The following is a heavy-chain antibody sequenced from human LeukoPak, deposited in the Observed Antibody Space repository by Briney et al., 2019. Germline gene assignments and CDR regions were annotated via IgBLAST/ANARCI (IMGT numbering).Heavy chain of an antibody. CDR2: ISGTGDST. CDR1: GFTFSTYS. CDR3: AKGNWGGEYIFNL. J-gene: IGHJ4*02. Sequence: GGSLRLSCAASGFTFSTYSMSWVRQAPGKGLEWVSGISGTGDSTSYADSVKGRFTISRDNPKNMVFLQMNSLRAEDTAVYYCAKGNWGGEYIFNLWGQGTLVTVSS. V-gene: IGHV3-23*01. D-gene: IGHD7-27*01.